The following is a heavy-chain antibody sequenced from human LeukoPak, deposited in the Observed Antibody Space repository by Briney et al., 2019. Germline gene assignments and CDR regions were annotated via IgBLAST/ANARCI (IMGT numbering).Heavy chain of an antibody. D-gene: IGHD6-13*01. CDR3: ARDWGIAAATPYYFDH. J-gene: IGHJ4*01. V-gene: IGHV4-61*09. CDR2: IYMSGST. Sequence: SETLSLTCTVSVGSISSGNYYYSWIRQSAGKGMEWIGNIYMSGSTRYNPSLMSRVAMSVDTSKNQFSLKISSATAADTAVYYCARDWGIAAATPYYFDHWGHGILVTVSS. CDR1: VGSISSGNYY.